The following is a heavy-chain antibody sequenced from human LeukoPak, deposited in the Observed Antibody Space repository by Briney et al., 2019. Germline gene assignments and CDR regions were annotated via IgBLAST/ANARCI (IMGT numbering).Heavy chain of an antibody. Sequence: ASVKVSCKASGYTFTDYYIHWVRQAPGQGLEWMGWINPNGGGTNYAQKFQGTVTVTRDTSINTAYMELSSLRSDDTALYYCAGGITGGDYWGQGTLVTVSS. CDR2: INPNGGGT. D-gene: IGHD1-14*01. V-gene: IGHV1-2*02. J-gene: IGHJ4*02. CDR1: GYTFTDYY. CDR3: AGGITGGDY.